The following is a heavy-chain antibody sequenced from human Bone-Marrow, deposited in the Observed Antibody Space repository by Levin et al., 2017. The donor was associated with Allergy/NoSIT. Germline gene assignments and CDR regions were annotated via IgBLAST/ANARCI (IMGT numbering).Heavy chain of an antibody. V-gene: IGHV4-39*07. CDR3: ARAGRYDY. CDR2: INHSGST. Sequence: GSLRLSCTVSGYSISGNTYYWGWIRQPPGTGLEWIGSINHSGSTYYNPSLQSRVTISVDTSKNQFSLKLTSVTAADTAVYYCARAGRYDYWSQGTLVTVSS. D-gene: IGHD3-9*01. CDR1: GYSISGNTYY. J-gene: IGHJ4*02.